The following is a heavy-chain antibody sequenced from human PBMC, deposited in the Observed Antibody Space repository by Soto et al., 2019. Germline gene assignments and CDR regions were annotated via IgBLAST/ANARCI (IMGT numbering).Heavy chain of an antibody. J-gene: IGHJ4*02. CDR2: INSDRSSI. Sequence: EVQLVESGEGLVQPGGSLRLSCAASGFTFRTWMHWVRQAPGKGLVWVSRINSDRSSITYADSVKGRFIISRDNAKNTLYLQLNSLTVEATAVYYCTRGASGYGNFDYWGQGVLVTVSS. CDR1: GFTFRTW. V-gene: IGHV3-74*01. D-gene: IGHD5-12*01. CDR3: TRGASGYGNFDY.